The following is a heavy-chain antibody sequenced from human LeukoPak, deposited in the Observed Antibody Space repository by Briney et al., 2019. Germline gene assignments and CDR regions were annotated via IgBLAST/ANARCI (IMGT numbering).Heavy chain of an antibody. V-gene: IGHV3-23*01. CDR3: ASRRTTVTTAIDY. D-gene: IGHD4-17*01. J-gene: IGHJ4*02. CDR1: GFTFSNFA. Sequence: GGSLRLSCAASGFTFSNFAMSWVRQAPGKGLEWVSAVSGSGGSTYYADSVEGRFTISRDNSKNTLYLQMNSLRAEDTAVYYCASRRTTVTTAIDYWGQGTLVTVSS. CDR2: VSGSGGST.